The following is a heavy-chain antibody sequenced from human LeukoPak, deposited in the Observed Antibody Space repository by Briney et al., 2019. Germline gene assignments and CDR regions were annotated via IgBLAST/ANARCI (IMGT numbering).Heavy chain of an antibody. J-gene: IGHJ5*02. CDR1: GFTFSDYY. V-gene: IGHV3-11*01. CDR3: ARRRRDGYNYWFDP. D-gene: IGHD5-24*01. CDR2: ISSSGSTI. Sequence: PGGSLRLSCAASGFTFSDYYMSWIRQAPGKGLEWVSYISSSGSTIYYADSVKGRFTIPRDNAKNSLYLQMNSLRAEDTAVYYCARRRRDGYNYWFDPWGQGTLVTVSS.